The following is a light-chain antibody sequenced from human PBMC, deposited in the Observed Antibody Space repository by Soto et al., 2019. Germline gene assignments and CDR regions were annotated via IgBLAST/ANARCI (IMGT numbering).Light chain of an antibody. CDR2: DVS. J-gene: IGLJ2*01. CDR3: CSYAGRYLVVV. Sequence: QPVLTQPRSVSGSPGQSVAISCTGTGSDVGGYNYVSWYRQHPGKAPKLLLYDVSERPSGVPDRFSGSKSGNTASLTISGLQAEDEADYYCCSYAGRYLVVVFGGGTKVTVL. CDR1: GSDVGGYNY. V-gene: IGLV2-11*01.